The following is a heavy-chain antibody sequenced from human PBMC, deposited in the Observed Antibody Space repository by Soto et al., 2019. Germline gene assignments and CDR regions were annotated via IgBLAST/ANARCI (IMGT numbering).Heavy chain of an antibody. V-gene: IGHV4-4*02. J-gene: IGHJ4*02. CDR3: ARDLRGSSSWTY. CDR2: IYHSGST. Sequence: PSETLSLTCTVSGGSISSNNWWSWVRQSPGKGLEWIGEIYHSGSTNYNPSLKSRVTISVDKSRDQFSLKLTSVTAADTAVYFCARDLRGSSSWTYWGQGTLVTVSS. CDR1: GGSISSNNW. D-gene: IGHD6-13*01.